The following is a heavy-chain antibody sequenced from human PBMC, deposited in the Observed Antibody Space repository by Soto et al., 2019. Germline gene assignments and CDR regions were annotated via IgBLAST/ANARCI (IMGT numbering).Heavy chain of an antibody. Sequence: LRLSCAASGFTFNTYWMTWVRQAPGKGLEWVANIKQDGSETYYVDSVKGRFTISRDNAKNSLYLQMNSLRAEDTAVYYCARDPPYGSGTSQNYGMDVWGQGTTVTVS. J-gene: IGHJ6*02. CDR1: GFTFNTYW. V-gene: IGHV3-7*04. D-gene: IGHD3-10*01. CDR3: ARDPPYGSGTSQNYGMDV. CDR2: IKQDGSET.